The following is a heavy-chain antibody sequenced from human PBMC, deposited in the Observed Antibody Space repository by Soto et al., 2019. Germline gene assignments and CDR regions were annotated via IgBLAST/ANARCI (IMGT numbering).Heavy chain of an antibody. V-gene: IGHV1-2*02. J-gene: IGHJ4*02. CDR2: INPNSGGT. Sequence: ASVKVSCKASGYTFTGYYMHWVRQAPGQGLEWMGWINPNSGGTNYAQKFQGRVTMTRDTSISTAYMELSRLRSDDTAVYYCERGVDYDSSGYRDYWGQGPLVTVSS. D-gene: IGHD3-22*01. CDR3: ERGVDYDSSGYRDY. CDR1: GYTFTGYY.